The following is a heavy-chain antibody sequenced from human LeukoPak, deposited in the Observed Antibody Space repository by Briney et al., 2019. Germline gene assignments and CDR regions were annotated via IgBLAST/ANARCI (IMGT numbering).Heavy chain of an antibody. CDR2: ISGSGAEI. V-gene: IGHV3-23*01. D-gene: IGHD1-1*01. Sequence: GGSLRLSCAAAGFTFSSCAMSWVRQAPGRGVEWVSAISGSGAEIYYADSVQGRFTISRDNSKSTLYLQMNSLRDDDTAIYYCAKENAGRTTGFDYWGQGTLVTVSS. J-gene: IGHJ4*02. CDR3: AKENAGRTTGFDY. CDR1: GFTFSSCA.